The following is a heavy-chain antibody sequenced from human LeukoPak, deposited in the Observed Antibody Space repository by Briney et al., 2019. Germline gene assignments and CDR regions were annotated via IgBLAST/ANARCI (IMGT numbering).Heavy chain of an antibody. D-gene: IGHD3-22*01. CDR2: INHSGST. CDR1: GGSFSGYY. CDR3: ARVPPKSSGRKLDY. J-gene: IGHJ4*02. Sequence: SETLSLTCAVYGGSFSGYYWSWIRQPPGKGLEWIGEINHSGSTNYNPSLKSRVTISVDTPKNQFSLKLSSVTAADTAVYYCARVPPKSSGRKLDYWGQGTLVTVSS. V-gene: IGHV4-34*01.